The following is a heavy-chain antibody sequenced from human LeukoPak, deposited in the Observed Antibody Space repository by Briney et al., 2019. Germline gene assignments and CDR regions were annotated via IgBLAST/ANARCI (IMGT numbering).Heavy chain of an antibody. Sequence: PGGSLRLSCAASGFTFSSYGMHWVRQAPGKGLECVAVISYDGSNKYYADSVKGRFTISRDNSKNTLYLQMNSLRAEDTATYYCAKDLGEDYYYYMDVWGKGTTVTVSS. CDR1: GFTFSSYG. CDR3: AKDLGEDYYYYMDV. CDR2: ISYDGSNK. D-gene: IGHD3-16*01. J-gene: IGHJ6*03. V-gene: IGHV3-30*18.